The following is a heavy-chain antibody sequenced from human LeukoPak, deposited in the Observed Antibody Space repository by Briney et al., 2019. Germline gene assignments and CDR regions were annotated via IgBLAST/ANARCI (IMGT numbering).Heavy chain of an antibody. V-gene: IGHV3-23*01. CDR1: GFTFSSYA. Sequence: PGGSLRLSCAASGFTFSSYAMSWVRQAPGRGLEWVSAISGSGGSTYYADSVKGRFTISRDNSKNTLYLQMNSLRAEDTAVYYCAKRYCSGGSCYWDTSFAYWGQGTLVTVSS. CDR2: ISGSGGST. CDR3: AKRYCSGGSCYWDTSFAY. J-gene: IGHJ4*02. D-gene: IGHD2-15*01.